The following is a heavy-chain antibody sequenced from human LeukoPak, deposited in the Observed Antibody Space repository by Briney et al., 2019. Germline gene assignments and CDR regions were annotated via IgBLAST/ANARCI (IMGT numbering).Heavy chain of an antibody. J-gene: IGHJ4*02. CDR3: AKDGDYSSSWYDFDY. CDR1: GFTFSSYG. V-gene: IGHV3-30*18. D-gene: IGHD6-13*01. CDR2: ISYDGSNK. Sequence: GGSLRLSCAASGFTFSSYGMLWVRQAPGKGLEWVAVISYDGSNKYYADSVKGRFTISSDNSKNTLYLQMNSLRAEDTAVYYCAKDGDYSSSWYDFDYWGQGTLVTVSS.